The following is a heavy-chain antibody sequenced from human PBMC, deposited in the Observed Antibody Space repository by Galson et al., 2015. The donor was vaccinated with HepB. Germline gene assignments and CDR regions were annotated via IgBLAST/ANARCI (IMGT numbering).Heavy chain of an antibody. J-gene: IGHJ3*02. CDR1: GFTFSSYW. V-gene: IGHV3-7*03. CDR3: ARDSLWGGSYYASDAFDI. CDR2: IKQDGSEK. D-gene: IGHD1-26*01. Sequence: SLRLSCAASGFTFSSYWMSWVRQAPGKGLEWVANIKQDGSEKYYVDSVKGRFTISRDNAKNSLYLQMNSLGAEDTAVYYCARDSLWGGSYYASDAFDIWGQGTMVTVSS.